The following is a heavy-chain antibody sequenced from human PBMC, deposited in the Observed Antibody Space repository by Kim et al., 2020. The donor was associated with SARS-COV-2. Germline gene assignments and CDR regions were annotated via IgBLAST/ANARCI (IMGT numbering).Heavy chain of an antibody. V-gene: IGHV3-30*04. D-gene: IGHD2-15*01. CDR1: GFTFSRYA. Sequence: GGSLRLSCEASGFTFSRYAMHWVRPAPGTGLEWVTVISFVGSKKYYADSVKGRFTISRDNSKNTLFLQMNSLRPEDTAVYYFVGYCSGGSCSPRNYFGMDVWGQGTTVTVSS. CDR2: ISFVGSKK. J-gene: IGHJ6*02. CDR3: VGYCSGGSCSPRNYFGMDV.